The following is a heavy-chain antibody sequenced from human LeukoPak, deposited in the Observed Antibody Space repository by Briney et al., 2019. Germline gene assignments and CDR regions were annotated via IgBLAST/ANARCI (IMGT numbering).Heavy chain of an antibody. J-gene: IGHJ5*02. CDR1: GFIFDDFT. V-gene: IGHV3-43*01. D-gene: IGHD3-22*01. CDR3: ARRHTYYYDSSGFFGSRDWFDP. CDR2: INWDGGST. Sequence: GGSLRLSCAASGFIFDDFTIHWVRQVPGKGLEWVSLINWDGGSTYYADSVKGRFTISRDNAKNSLYLQMNSLRAEDTAVYYCARRHTYYYDSSGFFGSRDWFDPWGQGTLVTVSS.